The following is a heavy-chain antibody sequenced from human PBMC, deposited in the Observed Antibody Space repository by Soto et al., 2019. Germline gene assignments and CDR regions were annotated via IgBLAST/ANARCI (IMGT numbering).Heavy chain of an antibody. D-gene: IGHD2-15*01. Sequence: EVQLVESGGGLVQPGRSLRLSCAASGFTFDDFAMHWVRQVPGKGLEWVSGVSWNGGTTAYADSVKGRFTISRDNTKNFLYLQMNSLRIEDSALYYCAKDIHGYSNRVNWGQGTRVTVSS. CDR3: AKDIHGYSNRVN. V-gene: IGHV3-9*01. CDR1: GFTFDDFA. J-gene: IGHJ4*02. CDR2: VSWNGGTT.